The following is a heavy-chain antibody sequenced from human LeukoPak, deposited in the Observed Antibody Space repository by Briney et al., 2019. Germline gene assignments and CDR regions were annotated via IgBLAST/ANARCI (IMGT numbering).Heavy chain of an antibody. D-gene: IGHD1-26*01. J-gene: IGHJ4*02. CDR1: GFTFNTYS. CDR3: AKVNLNSGGYYFVY. V-gene: IGHV3-21*04. CDR2: VTSSSSYI. Sequence: GGSLRLSCAASGFTFNTYSMNWVRQAPGKGLEWVSSVTSSSSYIYYADSVQGRFTISRDNAKNSLYLQMNNLRAEDTAVYYCAKVNLNSGGYYFVYWGQGTLVTVSS.